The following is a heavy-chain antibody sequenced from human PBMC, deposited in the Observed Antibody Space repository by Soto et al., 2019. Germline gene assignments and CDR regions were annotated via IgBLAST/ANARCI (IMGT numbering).Heavy chain of an antibody. Sequence: EVQLVASGGGLVQPGGSLRLSCAASGFTFSSYSMNWVRQAPGKGLEWALYISSSSSTIYYADSVKGRFTISRDNAKNSLYLQMNSLRDEDTAVYYCAREWNPLNWFDPWGQRTLVTVSS. CDR2: ISSSSSTI. V-gene: IGHV3-48*02. D-gene: IGHD1-1*01. CDR1: GFTFSSYS. J-gene: IGHJ5*02. CDR3: AREWNPLNWFDP.